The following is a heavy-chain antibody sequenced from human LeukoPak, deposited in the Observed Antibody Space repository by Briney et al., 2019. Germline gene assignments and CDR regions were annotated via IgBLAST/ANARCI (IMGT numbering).Heavy chain of an antibody. CDR1: GFTFSSYA. D-gene: IGHD3-22*01. J-gene: IGHJ4*02. Sequence: PGGSLRLSCAASGFTFSSYAMSWVRQAPGKGLEWVSAISGSGGSTYYADSVKGRFTISRDNSKNTLYLQMNSLRAEDTAVYYCARDPPNHYYDSRGLPDYWGQGTLVTVSS. CDR3: ARDPPNHYYDSRGLPDY. V-gene: IGHV3-23*01. CDR2: ISGSGGST.